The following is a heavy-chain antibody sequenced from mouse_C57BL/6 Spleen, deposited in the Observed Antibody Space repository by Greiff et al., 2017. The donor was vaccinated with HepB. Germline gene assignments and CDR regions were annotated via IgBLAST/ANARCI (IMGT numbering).Heavy chain of an antibody. CDR2: IYPGDGDT. J-gene: IGHJ1*03. CDR1: GYAFSSSW. CDR3: ARRSPLGRGGYFHV. Sequence: VKLMESGPELVKPGASVKISCKASGYAFSSSWMNWVKQRPGKGLEWIGRIYPGDGDTNYNGKFKGKATLTADKSSSTAYMQLSSLTSEDSAVYFCARRSPLGRGGYFHVRGTGTTVPVSS. V-gene: IGHV1-82*01. D-gene: IGHD6-1*01.